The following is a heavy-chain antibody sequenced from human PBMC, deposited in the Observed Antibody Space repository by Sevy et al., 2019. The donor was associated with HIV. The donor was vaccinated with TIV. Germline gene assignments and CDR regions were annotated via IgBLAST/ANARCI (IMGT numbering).Heavy chain of an antibody. D-gene: IGHD5-12*01. CDR1: GFTFDDYA. Sequence: GGSLRLSCTTSGFTFDDYAMSWFRQAPGKGLEWVAFITRNSYEAYGGTTDYAESVKGRFIISRDDSKSIAHLQMNSQKTEDTAVYYCTRGLATADTPEYYFDYWGQGTLVTVSS. V-gene: IGHV3-49*03. CDR3: TRGLATADTPEYYFDY. J-gene: IGHJ4*02. CDR2: ITRNSYEAYGGTT.